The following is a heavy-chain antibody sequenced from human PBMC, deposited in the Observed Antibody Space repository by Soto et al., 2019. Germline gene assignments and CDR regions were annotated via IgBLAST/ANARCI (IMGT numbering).Heavy chain of an antibody. Sequence: ASVKVSCKASGYTFSGFYMHWVRQAPGQGLEWMGWINPNSGGTKSAEKFQGRVTMTRDTSISTAYMELSRLTSDDTAVYYCASVAVTVLAGFGFWGQGTRVSVSS. CDR3: ASVAVTVLAGFGF. CDR2: INPNSGGT. J-gene: IGHJ4*02. V-gene: IGHV1-2*02. CDR1: GYTFSGFY. D-gene: IGHD6-19*01.